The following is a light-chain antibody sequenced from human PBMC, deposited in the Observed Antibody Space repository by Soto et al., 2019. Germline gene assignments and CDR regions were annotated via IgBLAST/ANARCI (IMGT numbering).Light chain of an antibody. Sequence: ELVLTQSPGTLSLSPGHRATLSCRASQTFVSTYLAWYQQKPGQAPRLLIYDASNRATGIPDRFSGSGSGPDFTLTISRLEPEDFAVYYCHYYGGSPTFGGGTKVEV. J-gene: IGKJ4*01. CDR3: HYYGGSPT. V-gene: IGKV3-20*01. CDR2: DAS. CDR1: QTFVSTY.